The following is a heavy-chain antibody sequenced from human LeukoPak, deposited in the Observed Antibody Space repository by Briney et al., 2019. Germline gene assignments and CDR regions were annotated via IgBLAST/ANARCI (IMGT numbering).Heavy chain of an antibody. V-gene: IGHV4-34*01. CDR3: ARRHRSDSSGKKGGFDY. CDR2: INHSGST. J-gene: IGHJ4*02. Sequence: SETLSLTCAVYGGSFSGYYWSCIRQPPRKGLEWIGEINHSGSTNYNPSLKSRVTISVDTSKNQFSLKLSSVTAADTAVYYCARRHRSDSSGKKGGFDYWGQGTLVTVSS. CDR1: GGSFSGYY. D-gene: IGHD3-22*01.